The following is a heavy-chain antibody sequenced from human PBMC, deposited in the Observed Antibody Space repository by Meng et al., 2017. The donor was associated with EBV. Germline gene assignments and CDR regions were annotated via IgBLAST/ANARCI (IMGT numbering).Heavy chain of an antibody. CDR2: IIPIFGTA. D-gene: IGHD6-13*01. CDR1: GGTFSSYA. V-gene: IGHV1-69*06. Sequence: QGLLGQSGAAVKKPGSSVKVSCKASGGTFSSYAISWVRQAPGQGLEWMGGIIPIFGTANYAQKFQGRVTITADKSTSTAYMELSSLRSEDTAVYYCARAEIAAAGRLDYWGQGTLVTVSS. CDR3: ARAEIAAAGRLDY. J-gene: IGHJ4*02.